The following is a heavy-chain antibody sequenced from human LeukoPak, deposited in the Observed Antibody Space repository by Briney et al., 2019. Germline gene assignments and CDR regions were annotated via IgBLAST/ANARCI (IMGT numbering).Heavy chain of an antibody. V-gene: IGHV1-2*02. CDR2: INPNSGGT. CDR1: GYTFTGYY. CDR3: ARATGDLADYFDY. D-gene: IGHD7-27*01. Sequence: ASVKVSCKASGYTFTGYYMHWVRQAPGQGLEWMGWINPNSGGTNYAQKFQGRVTMTRDTSISTAYMELSRLRSDDTAVYYCARATGDLADYFDYWGQGTLVTVSS. J-gene: IGHJ4*02.